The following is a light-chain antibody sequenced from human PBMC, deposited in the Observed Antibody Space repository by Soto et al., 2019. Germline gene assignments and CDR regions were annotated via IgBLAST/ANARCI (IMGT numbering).Light chain of an antibody. CDR3: AAWDDSLMGV. J-gene: IGLJ2*01. Sequence: QSVLTQPPSASGTPGQRVTISCSGSRSSIGSNTVNWYQQLPGSAPKLLIYGNDQRPSGVPDRFSGSKSGTSASLAISGLRSEDEADYYCAAWDDSLMGVFGGGTKLTVL. CDR2: GND. V-gene: IGLV1-44*01. CDR1: RSSIGSNT.